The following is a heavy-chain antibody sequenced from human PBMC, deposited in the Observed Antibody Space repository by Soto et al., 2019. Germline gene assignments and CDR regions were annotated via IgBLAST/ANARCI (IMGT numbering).Heavy chain of an antibody. CDR2: TGNSGGA. Sequence: QVQLQESGPGLVKPSGTLSLTCAVSSGSFFSSNWWSGVRLPQGKGLEWIGATGNSGGANYKPYLYCRVTIPLDRSRNHIFLELSSVTAADTAVYYCASHLVMAGTRGFDHWGLGTLVTVSS. J-gene: IGHJ4*02. CDR3: ASHLVMAGTRGFDH. V-gene: IGHV4-4*02. D-gene: IGHD6-19*01. CDR1: SGSFFSSNW.